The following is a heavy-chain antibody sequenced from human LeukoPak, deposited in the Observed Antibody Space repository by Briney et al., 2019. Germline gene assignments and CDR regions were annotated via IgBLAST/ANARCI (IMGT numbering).Heavy chain of an antibody. V-gene: IGHV3-30*04. CDR3: ARGSSGYSSPFDY. Sequence: PGRSLRLSCAASGFTFGSYAMHWVRQAPGKGLEWVAVISYDGSNKYYADSVKGRFTISRDNSKNTLYLQMNSLRAEDTAVYYCARGSSGYSSPFDYWGQGTLVTVSS. CDR1: GFTFGSYA. CDR2: ISYDGSNK. D-gene: IGHD3-22*01. J-gene: IGHJ4*02.